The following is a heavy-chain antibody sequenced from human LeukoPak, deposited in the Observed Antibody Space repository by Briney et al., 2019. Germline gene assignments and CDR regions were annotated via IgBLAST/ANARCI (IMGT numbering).Heavy chain of an antibody. CDR1: GFTFSSYW. Sequence: GGSLRLSCAASGFTFSSYWMHWVRQAPGKGLVWVSHIKSDGSSTSYADSVKGRFTISRDNAKNTLYLQMNSLRAEDTAVYYCARDRGYTQGYWGLGTLVTVSS. V-gene: IGHV3-74*01. CDR2: IKSDGSST. CDR3: ARDRGYTQGY. D-gene: IGHD5-12*01. J-gene: IGHJ4*02.